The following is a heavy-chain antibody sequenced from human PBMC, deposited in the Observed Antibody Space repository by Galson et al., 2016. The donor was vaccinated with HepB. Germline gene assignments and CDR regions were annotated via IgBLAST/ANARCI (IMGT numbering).Heavy chain of an antibody. CDR2: ICDGGSA. CDR3: ARDPPGVPDFALDV. D-gene: IGHD3-10*01. Sequence: SVRLSCAASGFTVSSNCMSWVRQAPGKGLEWVSLICDGGSAYYTDSVKARFTISRDNSKNTLYLQMNNLRPEDTAVYFCARDPPGVPDFALDVWGQGTTVTVSS. CDR1: GFTVSSNC. J-gene: IGHJ6*02. V-gene: IGHV3-66*01.